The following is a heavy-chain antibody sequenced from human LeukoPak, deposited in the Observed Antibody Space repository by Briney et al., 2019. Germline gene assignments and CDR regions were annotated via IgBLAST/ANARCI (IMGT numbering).Heavy chain of an antibody. J-gene: IGHJ4*02. CDR2: IYPGDSDT. CDR1: GYNFTTYW. V-gene: IGHV5-51*01. CDR3: SRHSPHPNVDAGITREGPDH. D-gene: IGHD1-20*01. Sequence: GESLKISCEGSGYNFTTYWIGWVRQMPGKGLEWMGIIYPGDSDTKYSPSFQGQVTMSADNSINTAFLQWSSLKASDTALYYCSRHSPHPNVDAGITREGPDHWGQGTLVTVSS.